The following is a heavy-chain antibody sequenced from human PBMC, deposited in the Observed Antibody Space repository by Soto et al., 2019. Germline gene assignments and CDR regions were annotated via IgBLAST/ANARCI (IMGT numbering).Heavy chain of an antibody. V-gene: IGHV4-31*03. D-gene: IGHD3-10*01. J-gene: IGHJ4*02. CDR1: GGSISSGGYY. Sequence: QVQLQESGPGLVKPSQTLSLTCTVSGGSISSGGYYWSWIRQHPGKGLEWIGYIYYSGSTYYNPSLRSRVTISVDTSKNQFSLKLSSVTAADTAVYYCARKSKVRGAVDYWGQGTLVTVSS. CDR3: ARKSKVRGAVDY. CDR2: IYYSGST.